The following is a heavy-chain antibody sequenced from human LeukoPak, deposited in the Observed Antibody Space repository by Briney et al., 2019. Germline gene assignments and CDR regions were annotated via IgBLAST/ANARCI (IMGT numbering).Heavy chain of an antibody. D-gene: IGHD3-3*01. V-gene: IGHV3-23*01. CDR1: GFTFSNYA. CDR2: IVGGSGGST. J-gene: IGHJ6*02. CDR3: AKDPHTGITIFGVVMDV. Sequence: TGGSLRLSCAASGFTFSNYAMSWVRQAPGKGLEWVSVIVGGSGGSTSYADSVKGRFTISRDNSKNTLYLQMNSLRAEDTAVYYCAKDPHTGITIFGVVMDVWGQGTTVTVSS.